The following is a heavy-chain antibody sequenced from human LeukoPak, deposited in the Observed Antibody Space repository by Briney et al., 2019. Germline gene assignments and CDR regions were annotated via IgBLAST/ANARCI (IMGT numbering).Heavy chain of an antibody. J-gene: IGHJ4*02. D-gene: IGHD2-15*01. CDR1: GGTFSSYA. CDR2: IIPIFGTA. Sequence: ASVKVSCKASGGTFSSYAISWVRQAPGQGLEWMGRIIPIFGTANYAQKFQGRVTITTDESTSTAYMELSSLRSEDTAVYYCASHPPYCSGGSCPYYFDYWGQGTLVTVSS. V-gene: IGHV1-69*05. CDR3: ASHPPYCSGGSCPYYFDY.